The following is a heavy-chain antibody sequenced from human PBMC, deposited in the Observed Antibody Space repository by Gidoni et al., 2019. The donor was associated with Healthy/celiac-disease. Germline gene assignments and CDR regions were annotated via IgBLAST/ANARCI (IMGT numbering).Heavy chain of an antibody. J-gene: IGHJ4*02. CDR2: INPNSCGT. V-gene: IGHV1-2*04. Sequence: QVQLVQSGAEVKKPGASVKVSCQASGYTFTGYYMHWVRQAPGQGLEWLGWINPNSCGTNYAQKFQGWVTMTRDTSISTAYMELSRLRSDDTAVYYCARDGGLGYCSGGSCYFDYWGQGTLVTVSS. CDR3: ARDGGLGYCSGGSCYFDY. D-gene: IGHD2-15*01. CDR1: GYTFTGYY.